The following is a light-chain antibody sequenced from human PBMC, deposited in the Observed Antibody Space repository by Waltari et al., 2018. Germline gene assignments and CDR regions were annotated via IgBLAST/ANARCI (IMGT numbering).Light chain of an antibody. CDR1: QSISSY. Sequence: DIQMTQSPSSLSASVGDRVTITCRASQSISSYLNWYQQKPGKAPKLLIYAASSLQSGVPSRFSGSGSGADVTLSISSLQPEGVATYYCQQSYSTLGTFGQGTKVEIK. J-gene: IGKJ1*01. CDR2: AAS. CDR3: QQSYSTLGT. V-gene: IGKV1-39*01.